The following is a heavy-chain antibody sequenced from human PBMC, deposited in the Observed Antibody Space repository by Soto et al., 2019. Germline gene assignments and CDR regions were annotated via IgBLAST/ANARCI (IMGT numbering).Heavy chain of an antibody. J-gene: IGHJ4*02. CDR1: DGSIISFF. CDR3: AREFEGSGYDWCWFHC. V-gene: IGHV4-59*01. D-gene: IGHD5-12*01. Sequence: SVMLSVPKTVCDGSIISFFWSWIRQPPGEGLEWFGFMYDSGHTNYNPSLKSRVTMSLDPSKNQYSLRLNSVAGADTAIYFCAREFEGSGYDWCWFHCLGQGALVIVSS. CDR2: MYDSGHT.